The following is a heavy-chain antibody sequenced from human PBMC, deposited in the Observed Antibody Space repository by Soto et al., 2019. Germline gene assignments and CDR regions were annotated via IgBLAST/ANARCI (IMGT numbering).Heavy chain of an antibody. Sequence: QVQLVQSGAEVKKPGSSVKVSCKASGGTFSSYAISWVRQAPGQGLEWMGGIIPIFGTANYAQKFQGRVKITADESTSTAYMELSSLRSEDTAVYYCARDIGDTYYDFWSGLGDWGQGTLVTVSS. V-gene: IGHV1-69*01. CDR2: IIPIFGTA. D-gene: IGHD3-3*01. CDR1: GGTFSSYA. CDR3: ARDIGDTYYDFWSGLGD. J-gene: IGHJ4*02.